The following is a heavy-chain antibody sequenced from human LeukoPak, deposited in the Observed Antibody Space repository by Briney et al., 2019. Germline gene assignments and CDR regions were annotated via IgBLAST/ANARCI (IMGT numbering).Heavy chain of an antibody. CDR3: ARGRPHGNDY. D-gene: IGHD4-23*01. J-gene: IGHJ4*02. CDR1: GFTFSTYA. CDR2: IASDGSST. Sequence: GGSLRLSCAASGFTFSTYAMSWVRQAPGKGLVWVSRIASDGSSTTYADSVKGRFSISRDNAKNTLYLQMNSLRVEDTAVYYCARGRPHGNDYWGQGTLVTVSS. V-gene: IGHV3-74*01.